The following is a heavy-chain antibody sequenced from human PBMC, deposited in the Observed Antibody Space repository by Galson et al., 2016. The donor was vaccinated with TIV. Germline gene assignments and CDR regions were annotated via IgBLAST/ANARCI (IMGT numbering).Heavy chain of an antibody. CDR3: AKSPAYYYASSGYYRTGDYYFDY. Sequence: SLRLSCAASGFTFSTFAMSWVRQAPGKGLEWVSGISGSGDSTNYADSVKGRFTISRDNSKNTLYLLMNSLRADDTALYYCAKSPAYYYASSGYYRTGDYYFDYWGPGTLVTVSS. CDR1: GFTFSTFA. CDR2: ISGSGDST. J-gene: IGHJ4*02. V-gene: IGHV3-23*01. D-gene: IGHD3-22*01.